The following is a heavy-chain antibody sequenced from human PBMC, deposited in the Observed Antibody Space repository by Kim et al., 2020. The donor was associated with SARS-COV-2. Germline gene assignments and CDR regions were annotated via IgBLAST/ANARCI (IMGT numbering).Heavy chain of an antibody. V-gene: IGHV3-9*01. Sequence: GGSLRLSCAASGFTFDDYAMHWVRQAPGKGLEWVSGISWNSGSIGYADSVKGRFTISRDNAKNSLYLQMNSLRAEDTALYYCAKDTEYDILTGYPNFDPWGQGTLVTVSS. CDR2: ISWNSGSI. D-gene: IGHD3-9*01. CDR1: GFTFDDYA. J-gene: IGHJ5*02. CDR3: AKDTEYDILTGYPNFDP.